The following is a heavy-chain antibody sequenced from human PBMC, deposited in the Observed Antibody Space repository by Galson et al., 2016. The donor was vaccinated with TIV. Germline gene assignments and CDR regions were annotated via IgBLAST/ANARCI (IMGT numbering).Heavy chain of an antibody. CDR3: AKEAPYGDYVGQYDY. J-gene: IGHJ4*02. V-gene: IGHV1-8*01. Sequence: SVKVSCKASGYTFTSYDINWLRQAPGQGPEWMGWINPHSGRTGYAQKFQGRIIMTRDISISTAYMELSSLRAEDTAVYYCAKEAPYGDYVGQYDYWGQGTLVTVSS. CDR2: INPHSGRT. D-gene: IGHD4-17*01. CDR1: GYTFTSYD.